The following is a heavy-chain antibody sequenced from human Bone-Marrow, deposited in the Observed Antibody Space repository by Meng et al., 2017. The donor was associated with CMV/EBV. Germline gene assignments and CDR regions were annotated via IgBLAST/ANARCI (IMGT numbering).Heavy chain of an antibody. D-gene: IGHD6-13*01. J-gene: IGHJ6*01. CDR3: ARGGSSWRKYYYYGMDV. V-gene: IGHV1-69*10. CDR2: IIPILGIA. CDR1: GGTFSSYA. Sequence: SVKVSCKASGGTFSSYAISWVRQAPGQGLEWMGGIIPILGIANYAQKFQGRVTITADKSTSTAYMELSSLRSEDTAVYYCARGGSSWRKYYYYGMDVWGQGHTV.